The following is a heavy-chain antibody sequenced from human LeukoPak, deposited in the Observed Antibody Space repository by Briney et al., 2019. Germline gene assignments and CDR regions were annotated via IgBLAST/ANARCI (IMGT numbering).Heavy chain of an antibody. V-gene: IGHV4-39*01. CDR1: GDSISSDIDS. CDR3: ARLYSGSYYERDY. J-gene: IGHJ4*02. CDR2: IYYGGST. Sequence: PSETLSLTCTVSGDSISSDIDSWGWIRQPPGKGLEWIGTIYYGGSTYYNPSLKSRVTISVDTSKNQFSLNLSSVTAADTAVYYCARLYSGSYYERDYWGQGTLVTVSS. D-gene: IGHD1-26*01.